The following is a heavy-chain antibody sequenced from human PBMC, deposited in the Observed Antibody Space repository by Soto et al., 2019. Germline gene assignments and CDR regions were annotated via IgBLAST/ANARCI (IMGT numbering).Heavy chain of an antibody. J-gene: IGHJ4*02. CDR2: ISYDGSNK. Sequence: QMQLVESGGGVVQPGRSLRLSCAASGFTFSSYGMHWVRQAPGKGLEWVAVISYDGSNKYYADSVKGGFTISRDNSKNTLYLQMNSLRAEDTAVYFCANSGLYGDYDFDYWGQGTLVTVSS. CDR1: GFTFSSYG. V-gene: IGHV3-30*18. D-gene: IGHD4-17*01. CDR3: ANSGLYGDYDFDY.